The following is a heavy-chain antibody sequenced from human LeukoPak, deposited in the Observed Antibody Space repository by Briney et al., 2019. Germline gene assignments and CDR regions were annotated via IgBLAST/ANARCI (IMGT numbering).Heavy chain of an antibody. V-gene: IGHV4-38-2*01. Sequence: SETLSLTCAVSGYSISTGHYWGWIRQPPGKGLEWIGTIYHSGSTYYNPSLKSRVTISVDTSKNQFSLKLSSVTAADTALYYCARSKCGSTSCYGGNWFDPWGQGTLVTVSS. CDR2: IYHSGST. J-gene: IGHJ5*02. D-gene: IGHD2-2*01. CDR3: ARSKCGSTSCYGGNWFDP. CDR1: GYSISTGHY.